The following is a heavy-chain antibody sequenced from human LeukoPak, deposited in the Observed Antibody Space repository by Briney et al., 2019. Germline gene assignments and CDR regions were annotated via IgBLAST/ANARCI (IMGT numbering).Heavy chain of an antibody. CDR2: IKPDGTTK. CDR1: GFPFSSYS. D-gene: IGHD1-1*01. V-gene: IGHV3-7*01. CDR3: ARERQLERRYYYYYGMDV. Sequence: GGSLRLSCAASGFPFSSYSMTWVRQAPGKGLEWVANIKPDGTTKFYVDSVKGRFTISRDNALNSLYLQMNSLRAEDTAVYYCARERQLERRYYYYYGMDVWGQGTTVTVSS. J-gene: IGHJ6*02.